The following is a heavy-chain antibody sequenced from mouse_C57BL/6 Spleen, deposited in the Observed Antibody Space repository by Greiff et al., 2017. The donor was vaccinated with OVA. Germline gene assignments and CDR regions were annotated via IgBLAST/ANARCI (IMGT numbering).Heavy chain of an antibody. V-gene: IGHV1-7*01. CDR3: AREEMGTTGCDY. CDR2: INPSSGYT. D-gene: IGHD2-12*01. J-gene: IGHJ3*01. CDR1: GYTFTSYW. Sequence: QVQLQQSGAELAKPGASVKLSCKASGYTFTSYWMHWVKQRPGQGLEWIGYINPSSGYTKYNQKFKDKATLTADKSSSTAYMQLSSLTYEDSAGDDCAREEMGTTGCDYWGQGTMVTVAA.